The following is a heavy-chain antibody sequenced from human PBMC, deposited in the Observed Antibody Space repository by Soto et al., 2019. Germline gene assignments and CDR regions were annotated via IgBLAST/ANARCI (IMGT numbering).Heavy chain of an antibody. CDR2: MYNTGST. V-gene: IGHV4-59*01. CDR3: ARDLWGYCGTDYYYGTDV. CDR1: GGSISGYY. Sequence: SETLSLTCTVSGGSISGYYWSWIRQPPGKGLEWIGYMYNTGSTVYNPSFKSRVTISVDTSKNQFSLKLNSVTAADTAVYYCARDLWGYCGTDYYYGTDVWGQGTTVTVSS. J-gene: IGHJ6*02. D-gene: IGHD2-21*01.